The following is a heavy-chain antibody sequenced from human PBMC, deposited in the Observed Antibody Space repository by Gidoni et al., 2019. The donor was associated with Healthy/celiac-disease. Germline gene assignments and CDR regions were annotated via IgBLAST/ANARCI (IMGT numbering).Heavy chain of an antibody. V-gene: IGHV4-34*01. CDR1: GGSFSGYY. CDR3: ARWRRSYWYFDL. CDR2: INHSGST. J-gene: IGHJ2*01. D-gene: IGHD6-25*01. Sequence: QVQLQQWGAGLLKPSETLSLTCAVYGGSFSGYYWSWIRQPPGKGLEWIGEINHSGSTNYNPSLKSRVTISVDTSKNQFSLKLSSVTAADTAVYYCARWRRSYWYFDLWGRGTLVTVSS.